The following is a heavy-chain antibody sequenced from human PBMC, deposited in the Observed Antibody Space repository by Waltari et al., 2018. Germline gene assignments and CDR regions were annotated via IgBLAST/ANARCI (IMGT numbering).Heavy chain of an antibody. CDR2: ISNDGSKK. Sequence: QVQLVQSGAEVKKPGASVKVSCKASGYTFTSYYMHWVRQAPGKGLEWVAVISNDGSKKNYAGSVKGRFTISRDNSKNTLYRQMNSLRAEDTAVYYCARTPKRITIFGRGYFDYWGQGTLVTVSS. CDR3: ARTPKRITIFGRGYFDY. D-gene: IGHD3-3*01. V-gene: IGHV3-30*01. CDR1: GYTFTSYY. J-gene: IGHJ4*02.